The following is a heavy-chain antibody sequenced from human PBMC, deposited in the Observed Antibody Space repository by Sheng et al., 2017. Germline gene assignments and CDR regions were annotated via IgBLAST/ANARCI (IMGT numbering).Heavy chain of an antibody. CDR1: GFSVGDSY. V-gene: IGHV3-66*02. D-gene: IGHD2-15*01. Sequence: EVRLVESGGGLLQVGGSLRLSCVGHGFSVGDSYISWVRQAPRKGLEWVSVIYADETTYYADSVRGRFTISRDTSKRTVYLEMNRLTAEDTAVYYCALPHLGGPRDPFEYWGRGALVAVSS. CDR3: ALPHLGGPRDPFEY. J-gene: IGHJ4*02. CDR2: IYADETT.